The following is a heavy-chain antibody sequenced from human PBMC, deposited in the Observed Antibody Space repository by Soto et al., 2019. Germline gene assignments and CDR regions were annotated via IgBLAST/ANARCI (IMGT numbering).Heavy chain of an antibody. CDR1: GGSFSGYY. CDR3: ARGGQQYDYVWGSYRLFDY. V-gene: IGHV4-34*01. J-gene: IGHJ4*02. D-gene: IGHD3-16*02. CDR2: INHSGST. Sequence: SETLSLTCAVYGGSFSGYYWSWIRQPPGKGLEWIGEINHSGSTNYNPSLKSRVTISVDTSKNQFSLKLSSATAADTAVYYCARGGQQYDYVWGSYRLFDYWGQGTLVTVSS.